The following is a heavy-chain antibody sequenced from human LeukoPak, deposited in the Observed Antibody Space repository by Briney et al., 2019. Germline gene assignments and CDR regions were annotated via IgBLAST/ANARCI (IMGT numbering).Heavy chain of an antibody. CDR3: AREVGSGNSDRYFDY. CDR2: INSDGSGT. J-gene: IGHJ4*02. CDR1: GFTFSSYS. D-gene: IGHD3-10*01. Sequence: GGSLRLSCAASGFTFSSYSMNWVRQAPGKGLVWVSRINSDGSGTNYADSVKGRLTISRDNSNNTLYLQMKSLRAEDTAVYYCAREVGSGNSDRYFDYWGQGTLVTVSS. V-gene: IGHV3-74*01.